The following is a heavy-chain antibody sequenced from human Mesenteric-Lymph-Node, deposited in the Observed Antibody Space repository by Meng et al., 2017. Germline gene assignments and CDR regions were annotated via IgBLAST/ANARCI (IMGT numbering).Heavy chain of an antibody. CDR2: IYTSGST. V-gene: IGHV4-4*07. J-gene: IGHJ6*02. CDR3: ARALLWFGELLGSGMDV. D-gene: IGHD3-10*01. Sequence: SETLSLTCTVSGGSISSYYWSWIRQPAGKGLEWIGRIYTSGSTNYNPSLKSRVTMSVDTSKNQFSLKLSSVTAADTAVYYCARALLWFGELLGSGMDVWGQGTTVTVSS. CDR1: GGSISSYY.